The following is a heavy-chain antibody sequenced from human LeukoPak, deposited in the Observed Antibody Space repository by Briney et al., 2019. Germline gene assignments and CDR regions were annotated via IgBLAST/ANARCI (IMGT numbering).Heavy chain of an antibody. Sequence: GSSVKVSCKASGGTFSSYAISWVRQAPGQGLEWMGRIIPILGIANYAQKFQGRVTITADKSTSTAYMELSSLRSEDTAVYYCARSNTARAPGDWFDPWGQGTLVTVSS. J-gene: IGHJ5*02. V-gene: IGHV1-69*04. CDR3: ARSNTARAPGDWFDP. D-gene: IGHD5-18*01. CDR1: GGTFSSYA. CDR2: IIPILGIA.